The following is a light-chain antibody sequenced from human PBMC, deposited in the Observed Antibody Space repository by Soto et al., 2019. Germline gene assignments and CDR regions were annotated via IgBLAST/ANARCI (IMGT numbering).Light chain of an antibody. CDR1: SSDVGGYNY. CDR3: SSYTSSSTRV. V-gene: IGLV2-14*01. CDR2: EVS. J-gene: IGLJ1*01. Sequence: QSVLTQPASVSGSPGQSITISCTGASSDVGGYNYVSWHQQHPGMAPKLQIYEVSNRPSGVSDRFSGSKSGDTASLTISGLQAEDEADYYCSSYTSSSTRVFGTGTKLTVL.